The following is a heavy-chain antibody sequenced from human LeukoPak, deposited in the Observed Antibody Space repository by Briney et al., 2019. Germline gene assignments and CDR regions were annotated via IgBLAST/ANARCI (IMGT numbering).Heavy chain of an antibody. D-gene: IGHD3-16*01. Sequence: SETLSLTCGVNGGSLRGYYWSWIRQPPGKGLEWIGEIEHDGSTNYNPSLKSRVTISVDTSKNQFSLKVTSVTAADTAVYYCARRTWGDYWGPGVLVTVSS. CDR3: ARRTWGDY. CDR1: GGSLRGYY. J-gene: IGHJ4*02. CDR2: IEHDGST. V-gene: IGHV4-34*01.